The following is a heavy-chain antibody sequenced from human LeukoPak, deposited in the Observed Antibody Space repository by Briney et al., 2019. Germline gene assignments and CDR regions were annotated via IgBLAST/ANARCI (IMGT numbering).Heavy chain of an antibody. CDR1: GGSISSYY. Sequence: SETLSLTCTVSGGSISSYYWSWIRQPPGKGLEWIGYIYYGGSTNYNPSLKRRVTISVDTSKNQFSLKLSSVTAADTAVYYCARGATGSGSYYQDYWGQGTLVTVSS. CDR3: ARGATGSGSYYQDY. CDR2: IYYGGST. V-gene: IGHV4-59*01. J-gene: IGHJ4*02. D-gene: IGHD3-10*01.